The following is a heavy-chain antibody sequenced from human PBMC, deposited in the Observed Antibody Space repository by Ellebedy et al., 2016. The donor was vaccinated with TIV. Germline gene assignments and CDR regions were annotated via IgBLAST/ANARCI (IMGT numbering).Heavy chain of an antibody. CDR2: INSDGSST. D-gene: IGHD6-6*01. J-gene: IGHJ4*02. CDR1: GFTLNYW. V-gene: IGHV3-74*01. CDR3: VTSPIAPRD. Sequence: PGGSLRLSCAASGFTLNYWMHWVRQAPGKGLVCISRINSDGSSTTYADSVKGRFTISRDNAKQTLYLQMNSLRAEDTAVYYCVTSPIAPRDWGQGTLVTVSS.